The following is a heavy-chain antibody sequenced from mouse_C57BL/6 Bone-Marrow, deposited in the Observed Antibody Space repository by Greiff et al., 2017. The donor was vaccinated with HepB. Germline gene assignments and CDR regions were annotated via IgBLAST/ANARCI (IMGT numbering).Heavy chain of an antibody. Sequence: EVQLLESGAGLVKPGGSLKLSCAASGFTFSSYAMSWVRQTPEKRLEWVAYISSGGDYIYYADTVKGRFTISRDNARNTLYLQMSSLKSEDTAMYYCTIYYYGLYFDYWGQGTTLTVSS. CDR1: GFTFSSYA. J-gene: IGHJ2*01. D-gene: IGHD1-1*01. CDR2: ISSGGDYI. CDR3: TIYYYGLYFDY. V-gene: IGHV5-9-1*02.